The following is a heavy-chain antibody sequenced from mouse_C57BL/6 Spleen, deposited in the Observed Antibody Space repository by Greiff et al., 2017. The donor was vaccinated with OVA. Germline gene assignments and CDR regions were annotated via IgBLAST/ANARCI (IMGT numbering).Heavy chain of an antibody. CDR1: GYTFPNYW. CDR3: ARKGPYYFDY. V-gene: IGHV1-63*01. CDR2: IYPGGGYT. J-gene: IGHJ2*01. Sequence: QVQLQQSGAELVRPGTSVKMSCKASGYTFPNYWIGWAKQRPGHGLEWIGDIYPGGGYTNYTEKFKCTATLTADKSSSTAYMQFSSLTSEDSAIYYCARKGPYYFDYWGQGTTLTVSS.